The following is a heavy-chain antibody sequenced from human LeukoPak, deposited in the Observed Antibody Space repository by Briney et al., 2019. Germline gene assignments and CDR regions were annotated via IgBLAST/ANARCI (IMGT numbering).Heavy chain of an antibody. Sequence: GGSLRLSCAASGFTFSSYGMHWVRQAPGKGLEWVAVIWYDGSNKYYADSVKGRFTISRDSSKNTLYLQMNSLRAEDTAVYYCARATVTLNWFDPWGQGTLVTVSS. V-gene: IGHV3-33*01. J-gene: IGHJ5*02. CDR2: IWYDGSNK. CDR1: GFTFSSYG. CDR3: ARATVTLNWFDP. D-gene: IGHD4-17*01.